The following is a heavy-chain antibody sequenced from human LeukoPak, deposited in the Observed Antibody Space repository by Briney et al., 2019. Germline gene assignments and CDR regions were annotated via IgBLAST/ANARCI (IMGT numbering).Heavy chain of an antibody. J-gene: IGHJ4*02. CDR2: ISGSGGST. D-gene: IGHD1-1*01. V-gene: IGHV3-23*01. CDR3: AREGGTIEIGEFDY. Sequence: PGGSLRLSCAASGFTFSSYAMSWVRQAPGKGLEWVSAISGSGGSTYYADSLKGRCTTSRDNSKKTVSLQINSLRAEDTGVYYCAREGGTIEIGEFDYWGQGTLVTVSS. CDR1: GFTFSSYA.